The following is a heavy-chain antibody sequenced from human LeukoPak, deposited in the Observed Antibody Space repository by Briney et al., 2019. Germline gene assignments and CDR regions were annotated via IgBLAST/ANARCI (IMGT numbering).Heavy chain of an antibody. J-gene: IGHJ4*02. CDR3: AKGRTTVTLTRVDY. D-gene: IGHD4-17*01. V-gene: IGHV3-23*01. Sequence: PGGSLRLSCAASRFTFSSYAMSWVRQAPGKGLEWVSTISGSGGGTYYADSVKGRFTISRDNSKNTLYLQMNSLKAEDTAVYYCAKGRTTVTLTRVDYWGQGTLVTVSS. CDR2: ISGSGGGT. CDR1: RFTFSSYA.